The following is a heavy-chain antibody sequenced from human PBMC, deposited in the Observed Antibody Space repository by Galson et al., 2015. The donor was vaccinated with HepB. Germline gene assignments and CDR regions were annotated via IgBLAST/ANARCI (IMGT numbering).Heavy chain of an antibody. V-gene: IGHV4-39*01. CDR1: GGSISSSSYY. J-gene: IGHJ5*02. CDR3: ARGASSGNLGSHWFDP. D-gene: IGHD4-23*01. Sequence: LTCTVSGGSISSSSYYWGWIRQPPGKGLEWIGSIYYSGSTYYNPSLKSRVTISVDTSKNQFSLKLSSVTAADTAVYYCARGASSGNLGSHWFDPWGQGTLVTVSS. CDR2: IYYSGST.